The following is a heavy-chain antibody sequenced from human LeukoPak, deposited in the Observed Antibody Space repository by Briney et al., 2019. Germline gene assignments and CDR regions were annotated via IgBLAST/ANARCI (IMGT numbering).Heavy chain of an antibody. J-gene: IGHJ4*02. CDR2: IYYSGST. D-gene: IGHD3-3*01. V-gene: IGHV4-31*03. Sequence: PSETLSLTCTVSGGSISSGGYYWSWIRQHPGKGLEWIGYIYYSGSTYYNPSLKSRVTISVDTSKNQFSLKLSSVTAADTAVYYCARTRIPAYYDFWSGYVSGFDYWGQGTLVTVSS. CDR1: GGSISSGGYY. CDR3: ARTRIPAYYDFWSGYVSGFDY.